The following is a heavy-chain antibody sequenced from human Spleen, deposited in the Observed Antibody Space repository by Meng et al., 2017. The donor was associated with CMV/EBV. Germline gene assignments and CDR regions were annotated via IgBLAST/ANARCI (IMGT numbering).Heavy chain of an antibody. CDR3: AKETYIYGPFGY. CDR1: GYTFTRNT. D-gene: IGHD5-18*01. V-gene: IGHV1-3*01. J-gene: IGHJ4*02. CDR2: INAGSGNK. Sequence: QVQLVQSGAEVKKPGASVKVFCKTSGYTFTRNTMHWVRQAPGQGLEWMGWINAGSGNKKYSQTFQGRVTFTMDTSASTGYMELSSLTFEDTAVYYCAKETYIYGPFGYWGQGTLVTVSS.